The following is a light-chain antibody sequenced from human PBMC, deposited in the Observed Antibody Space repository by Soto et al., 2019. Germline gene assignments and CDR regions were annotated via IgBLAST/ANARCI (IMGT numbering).Light chain of an antibody. CDR1: QSVSSN. CDR2: GES. V-gene: IGKV3-15*01. J-gene: IGKJ4*01. Sequence: VMTQSPATLSVSPGDSATLSCRASQSVSSNLAWYQQKTGQAPRLLIYGESTRATGIPARFSGSGSGTELNLTISRLQSEDFAVYYCQQYGSSPLTCGGGTKVDIK. CDR3: QQYGSSPLT.